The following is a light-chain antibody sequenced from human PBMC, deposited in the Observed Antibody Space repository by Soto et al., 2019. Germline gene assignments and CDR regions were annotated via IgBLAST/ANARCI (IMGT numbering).Light chain of an antibody. Sequence: IVMTQSPATLSVSPGERANLSCRASQSVGSNLAWYQQKPGQAPRLLIYGASTRATGIPARFSGSGSGTEFTLTISSLQSEDFAIYFCQQYNNWPPDRTFGQGTKVEIK. V-gene: IGKV3-15*01. CDR1: QSVGSN. CDR3: QQYNNWPPDRT. CDR2: GAS. J-gene: IGKJ1*01.